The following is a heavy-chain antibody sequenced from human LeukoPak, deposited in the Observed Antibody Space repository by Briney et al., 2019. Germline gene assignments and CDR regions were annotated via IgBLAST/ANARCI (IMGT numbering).Heavy chain of an antibody. CDR1: EFTFSDYW. CDR2: IKKDVSEE. CDR3: AKGRGSTSCYGICYYYAMDV. J-gene: IGHJ6*02. Sequence: PGGSLRLSCAASEFTFSDYWMSWVRHAPGKGPEWVANIKKDVSEEHYVDSVKGRFTVSRDNAKNSLFLQMNSLRVEDTAVYYCAKGRGSTSCYGICYYYAMDVWGQGTTVTVSS. V-gene: IGHV3-7*03. D-gene: IGHD2-2*01.